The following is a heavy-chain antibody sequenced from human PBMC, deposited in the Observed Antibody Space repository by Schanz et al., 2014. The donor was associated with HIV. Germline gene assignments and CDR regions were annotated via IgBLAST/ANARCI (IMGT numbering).Heavy chain of an antibody. CDR3: ARDRPVAAGTLDY. J-gene: IGHJ4*02. V-gene: IGHV1-69*01. CDR2: IIPLFGTS. Sequence: QVHLVQSGAEVKKPGSSVKVFCRASGGTFINYAFSWVRQAPGQGLEWMGGIIPLFGTSNYAQKFQGRATITADESTSTAYMELSSLRSEDTAVYYCARDRPVAAGTLDYWGQGTLVTVSS. CDR1: GGTFINYA. D-gene: IGHD6-13*01.